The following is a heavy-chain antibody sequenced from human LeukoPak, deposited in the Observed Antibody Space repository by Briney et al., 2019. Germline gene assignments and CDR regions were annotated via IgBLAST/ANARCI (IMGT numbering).Heavy chain of an antibody. Sequence: GGSLRLSCAASGFTFSSYSMNWVRQAPGKGLEWVSYISSSSSTIYYADSVKGRFTISRDNAKNSLYLQMNSLRAEDTAVYSGGRDGDCSSTSCYTGTIDYWAREPWSPSPQ. CDR1: GFTFSSYS. CDR3: GRDGDCSSTSCYTGTIDY. CDR2: ISSSSSTI. J-gene: IGHJ4*02. D-gene: IGHD2-2*02. V-gene: IGHV3-48*04.